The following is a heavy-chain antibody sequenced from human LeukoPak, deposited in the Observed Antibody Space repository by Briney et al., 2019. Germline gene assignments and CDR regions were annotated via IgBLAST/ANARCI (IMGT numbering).Heavy chain of an antibody. D-gene: IGHD5-24*01. CDR1: GGSISSSSYY. J-gene: IGHJ4*02. CDR3: ARFGRWLQFGY. CDR2: IYYSGST. V-gene: IGHV4-39*07. Sequence: ASETLSLTCTVSGGSISSSSYYWGWIRQPPGKGLEWIGSIYYSGSTYYNPSLKSRVTISVDTSKNQFSLKPSSVTAADTAVYYCARFGRWLQFGYWGQGTLVTVSS.